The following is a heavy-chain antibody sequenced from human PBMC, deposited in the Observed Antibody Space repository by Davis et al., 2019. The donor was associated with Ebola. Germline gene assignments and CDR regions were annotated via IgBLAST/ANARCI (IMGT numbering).Heavy chain of an antibody. D-gene: IGHD5-24*01. V-gene: IGHV1-3*01. CDR3: ARQRWLPLRYAFDI. Sequence: ASVKVSCKASGYTFTNYAMHWVRQAPGQRLEWMGWINADNGNTKYSQKFQGRVTITRDTSASTAYMELSSLRSEDTAVYYCARQRWLPLRYAFDIWGQGTMVTVSS. J-gene: IGHJ3*02. CDR1: GYTFTNYA. CDR2: INADNGNT.